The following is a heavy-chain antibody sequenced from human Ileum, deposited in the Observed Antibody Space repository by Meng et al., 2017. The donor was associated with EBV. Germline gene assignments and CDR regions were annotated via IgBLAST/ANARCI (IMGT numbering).Heavy chain of an antibody. D-gene: IGHD3-10*01. CDR3: ARTYYGSYGFDY. CDR1: GYRFTAFG. J-gene: IGHJ4*02. CDR2: ITTYNGDT. V-gene: IGHV1-18*01. Sequence: QVQLVQSGGGVKEPGASVKVSCKASGYRFTAFGISWVRQAPGQGPEWMGWITTYNGDTKYAQKFQGRVTMTRETSTNTAYMELTSLRSDDTAVYYCARTYYGSYGFDYWGQGTLVTVSS.